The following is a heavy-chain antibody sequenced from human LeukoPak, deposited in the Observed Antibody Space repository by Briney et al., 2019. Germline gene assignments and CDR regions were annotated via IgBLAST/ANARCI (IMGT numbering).Heavy chain of an antibody. D-gene: IGHD1-7*01. V-gene: IGHV1-69*13. J-gene: IGHJ6*02. CDR2: IIPIFGTA. Sequence: ASVKDSCKASGGTFSSYAISWVRQAPGQGLEWMGGIIPIFGTANYAQKFQGRVTITADESTSTAYMELSSLRSEDTAVYYCARDTPRNWNYRYYGMDVWGQGTTVTVSS. CDR3: ARDTPRNWNYRYYGMDV. CDR1: GGTFSSYA.